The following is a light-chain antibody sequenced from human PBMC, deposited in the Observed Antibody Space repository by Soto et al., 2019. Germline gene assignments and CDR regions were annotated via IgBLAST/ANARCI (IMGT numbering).Light chain of an antibody. J-gene: IGKJ2*01. CDR3: QHYGDWPPYT. CDR2: GAS. CDR1: QSIGKN. V-gene: IGKV3-15*01. Sequence: ELVLTQSPATLSVSPGDRATLSCRASQSIGKNLAWYQHRPGRAPRLLIYGASNRASGIPARFSGGGSGTDFTLTISSLQPEDFAVYYCQHYGDWPPYTFGQGTNLDI.